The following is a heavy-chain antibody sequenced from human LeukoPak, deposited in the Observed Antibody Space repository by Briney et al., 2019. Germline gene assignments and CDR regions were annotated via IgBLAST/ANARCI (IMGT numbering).Heavy chain of an antibody. CDR1: GYTFTSYG. D-gene: IGHD6-13*01. J-gene: IGHJ6*02. V-gene: IGHV1-18*01. CDR2: ISAYNGNT. Sequence: ASVKVSCKASGYTFTSYGISWVRQAPGQGLEWMGWISAYNGNTNYAQKLQGRVTMTTDTSTSTAYMELRSLRSDDTAVYYCARVNRYSSSWNGSVGYGMDVWGQGTTVTVSS. CDR3: ARVNRYSSSWNGSVGYGMDV.